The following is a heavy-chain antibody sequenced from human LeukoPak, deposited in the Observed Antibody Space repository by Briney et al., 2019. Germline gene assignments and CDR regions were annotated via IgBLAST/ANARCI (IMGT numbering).Heavy chain of an antibody. D-gene: IGHD1-26*01. Sequence: TGGSLRLSCAVSGLTFNNYAMSWVRQAPGKGLEWVSGISGRGASKYYAASVKGRFTISRDNSKNTLYLQMNSLRAEDTAVYYCAKEGSGRHYSYYYYMDVWGKGTTVTVSS. CDR2: ISGRGASK. CDR1: GLTFNNYA. CDR3: AKEGSGRHYSYYYYMDV. V-gene: IGHV3-23*01. J-gene: IGHJ6*03.